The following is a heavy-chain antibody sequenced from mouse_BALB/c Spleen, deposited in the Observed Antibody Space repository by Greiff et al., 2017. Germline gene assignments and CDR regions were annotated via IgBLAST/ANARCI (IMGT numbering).Heavy chain of an antibody. Sequence: EVKVVESGGDLVKPGGSLKLSCAASGFTFSSYGMSWVRQTPDKRLEWVATISSGGSYTYYPDSVKGRFTISRDNAKNTLYLQMSSLKSEDTAMYYCARAPLTTAFYYFDYWGQGTTLTVSS. CDR2: ISSGGSYT. D-gene: IGHD1-2*01. CDR3: ARAPLTTAFYYFDY. J-gene: IGHJ2*01. CDR1: GFTFSSYG. V-gene: IGHV5-6*01.